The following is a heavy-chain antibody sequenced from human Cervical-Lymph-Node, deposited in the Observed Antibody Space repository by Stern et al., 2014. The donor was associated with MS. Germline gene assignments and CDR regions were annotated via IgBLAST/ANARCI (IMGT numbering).Heavy chain of an antibody. CDR1: GYSFSNFW. CDR3: VRRRDSDSYDTFDI. V-gene: IGHV5-51*01. CDR2: IYPEDSDT. D-gene: IGHD3-22*01. Sequence: VQLAQSGAEVKKPGESLKISCKTSGYSFSNFWIGWVRQKPGKGLEWMGIIYPEDSDTTYSPSFQGQVTISADESISTAYLQWRSLKASDTAMYYCVRRRDSDSYDTFDIWGQGTMLIVSS. J-gene: IGHJ3*02.